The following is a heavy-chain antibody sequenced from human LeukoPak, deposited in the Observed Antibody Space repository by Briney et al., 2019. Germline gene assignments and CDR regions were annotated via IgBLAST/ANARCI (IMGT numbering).Heavy chain of an antibody. J-gene: IGHJ5*02. CDR2: IYYSGST. CDR3: ARDIWTGWLQLTNWFDP. Sequence: PSETLSLTCTVSGGSISSYYWGWIRQPPGKGLEWIGSIYYSGSTYYNPSLKSRVTISVDTSKNQFSLKLSSVTAADTAVYYCARDIWTGWLQLTNWFDPWGQGTLVTVSS. D-gene: IGHD5-24*01. CDR1: GGSISSYY. V-gene: IGHV4-39*07.